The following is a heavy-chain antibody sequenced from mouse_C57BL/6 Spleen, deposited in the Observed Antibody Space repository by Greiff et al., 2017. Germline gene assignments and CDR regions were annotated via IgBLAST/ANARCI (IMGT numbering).Heavy chain of an antibody. J-gene: IGHJ4*01. CDR2: IHPNSGGT. Sequence: VQLQQPGAELVKPGASVKLSCKASGYTFTSYWMHWVKQRPGQGLEWIGMIHPNSGGTNYNEKVKSKATLTVDKSSSTAYMQLSSLTSEDSAVYYCARARDLRDCYGSEIDYWGQGTLVTVSA. CDR1: GYTFTSYW. CDR3: ARARDLRDCYGSEIDY. V-gene: IGHV1-64*01. D-gene: IGHD3-3*01.